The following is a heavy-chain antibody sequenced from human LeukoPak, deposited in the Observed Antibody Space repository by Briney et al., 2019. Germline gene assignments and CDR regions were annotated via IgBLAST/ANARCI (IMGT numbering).Heavy chain of an antibody. CDR3: ASPRVYGSGYYEIDY. CDR2: ISYDGSDK. CDR1: GFTFSNYA. D-gene: IGHD3-22*01. V-gene: IGHV3-30*04. J-gene: IGHJ4*02. Sequence: PGGSLRLSCVASGFTFSNYAMYWVRQAPGKGLEWVALISYDGSDKYYADSVKGRFTISRDNSENTLYLQMNSLRAEDTAVYYCASPRVYGSGYYEIDYWGQGTLVTVSS.